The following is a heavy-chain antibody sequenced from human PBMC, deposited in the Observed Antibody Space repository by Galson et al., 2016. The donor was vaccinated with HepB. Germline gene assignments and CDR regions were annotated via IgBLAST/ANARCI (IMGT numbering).Heavy chain of an antibody. V-gene: IGHV3-48*02. CDR1: GFTFSSNS. D-gene: IGHD2-2*02. J-gene: IGHJ4*02. CDR2: ISSSSSTT. CDR3: ARDPGYCTGTSCHKDY. Sequence: SLRLSCAVSGFTFSSNSMNWVRQTPGTGLEWVSYISSSSSTTYYADSVKGRFTISRDNAKNSLYLQMNSLRDEDTAVYYCARDPGYCTGTSCHKDYWGQGTLVTVSS.